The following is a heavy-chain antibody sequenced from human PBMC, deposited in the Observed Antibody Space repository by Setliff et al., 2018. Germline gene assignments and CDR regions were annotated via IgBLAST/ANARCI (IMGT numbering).Heavy chain of an antibody. Sequence: SETLSLTCTVSGGSISSGGYYWSWIRQHPGKGLEWIGYIYYSGSTYYNPSLKSRVTISVDTSKNEFSLQLSSVTAADTAVYYCARHRDGSFLDAPFDYWGQGALVTVS. V-gene: IGHV4-31*03. CDR1: GGSISSGGYY. CDR3: ARHRDGSFLDAPFDY. J-gene: IGHJ4*02. D-gene: IGHD6-13*01. CDR2: IYYSGST.